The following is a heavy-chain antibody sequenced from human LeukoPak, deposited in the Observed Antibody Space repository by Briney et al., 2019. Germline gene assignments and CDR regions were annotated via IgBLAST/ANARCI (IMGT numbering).Heavy chain of an antibody. V-gene: IGHV1-24*01. J-gene: IGHJ1*01. CDR1: GNTLTELS. D-gene: IGHD3-16*02. CDR2: FDPEDGET. Sequence: ASVKVSCKVSGNTLTELSMHWVRQAPGKGLEWMGGFDPEDGETIYAQKFQGRVTMTEDTSTDTAYMELSSLRSEDTAVYYCATVIKFWPLLYFQHWARAPWSPSPQ. CDR3: ATVIKFWPLLYFQH.